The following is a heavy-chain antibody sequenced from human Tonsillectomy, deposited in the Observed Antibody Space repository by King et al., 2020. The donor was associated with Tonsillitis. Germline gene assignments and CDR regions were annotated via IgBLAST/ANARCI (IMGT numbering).Heavy chain of an antibody. J-gene: IGHJ4*02. CDR3: ASGSGDIVAPCSY. CDR1: GYTFTSYG. D-gene: IGHD5-12*01. CDR2: ISAYNGHT. Sequence: LQLVQSGGEVKKPGASVKVSCKASGYTFTSYGFSWVRQAPGQGLEWMGWISAYNGHTSYPPNLQDRVTMTTETSTSTVYMELRSLRSDDTAVYYCASGSGDIVAPCSYWGQGTLVTVSS. V-gene: IGHV1-18*01.